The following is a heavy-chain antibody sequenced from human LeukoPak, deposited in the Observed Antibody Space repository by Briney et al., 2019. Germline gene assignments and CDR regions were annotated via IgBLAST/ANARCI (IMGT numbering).Heavy chain of an antibody. J-gene: IGHJ4*02. CDR1: GYTFTSYY. Sequence: ASVKVSCKASGYTFTSYYMHWVRQAPGQGLEWMGMINPSGGSTSYAQKFQGRVTMTRDTSTSTVYMELSSLRSGDTAVYYCARDRSSDYSRLDYWGQGTLATVSS. D-gene: IGHD4-11*01. CDR2: INPSGGST. V-gene: IGHV1-46*01. CDR3: ARDRSSDYSRLDY.